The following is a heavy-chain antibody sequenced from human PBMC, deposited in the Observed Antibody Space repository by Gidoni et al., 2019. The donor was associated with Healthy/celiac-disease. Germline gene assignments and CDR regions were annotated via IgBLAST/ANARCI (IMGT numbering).Heavy chain of an antibody. J-gene: IGHJ3*02. CDR3: ARGSSDYVWGSYRLGSDAFDI. Sequence: QVQLVQSGAEVKKPGSSVKVSCKASGGTFSSYAITCVRQAPGQGLEWMGGIIPIFGTENYAQKFQGRVTITADEYTSTAYMELSSLRSEDTAVYYCARGSSDYVWGSYRLGSDAFDIWGQGTMVTVSS. V-gene: IGHV1-69*01. D-gene: IGHD3-16*02. CDR1: GGTFSSYA. CDR2: IIPIFGTE.